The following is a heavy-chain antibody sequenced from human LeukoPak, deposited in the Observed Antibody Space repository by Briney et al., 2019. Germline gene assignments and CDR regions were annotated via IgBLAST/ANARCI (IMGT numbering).Heavy chain of an antibody. V-gene: IGHV3-74*01. J-gene: IGHJ4*02. CDR1: GFTFSSYW. CDR2: INSDGSST. Sequence: GGSLRLSCAASGFTFSSYWMHWVRQAPGKGLVWVSRINSDGSSTSYADSVKGRFTISRDNAKNTLYLQMNSLRAEDTAVYYCARVMDYYGSGSYLLVDYWGQGTLVTVSS. D-gene: IGHD3-10*01. CDR3: ARVMDYYGSGSYLLVDY.